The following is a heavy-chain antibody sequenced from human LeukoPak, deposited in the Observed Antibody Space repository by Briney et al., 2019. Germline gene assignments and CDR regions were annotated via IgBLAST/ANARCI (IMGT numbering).Heavy chain of an antibody. D-gene: IGHD2-2*01. V-gene: IGHV4-59*08. Sequence: SETLSLTCTVSGGSISTYYWSWIRQPPGKGLEWIGYIYYSGSTNFNPSLKSRATISVDTSKNQFSLKLSSVTAADTAVYYCARLEVVVVPALYWGQGTLVTASS. CDR2: IYYSGST. J-gene: IGHJ4*02. CDR1: GGSISTYY. CDR3: ARLEVVVVPALY.